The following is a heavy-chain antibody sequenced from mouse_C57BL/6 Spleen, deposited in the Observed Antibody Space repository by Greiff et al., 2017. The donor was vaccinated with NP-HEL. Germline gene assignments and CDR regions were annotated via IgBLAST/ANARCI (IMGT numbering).Heavy chain of an antibody. V-gene: IGHV5-4*01. D-gene: IGHD2-3*01. CDR3: ARDGYSGFAY. CDR1: GFTFSSYA. CDR2: ISDGGSYT. J-gene: IGHJ3*01. Sequence: EVNVVESGGGLVKPGGSLKLSCAASGFTFSSYAMSWVRQTPEKRLEWVATISDGGSYTYYPDNVKGRFTISRDNAKNNLYLQMSHLKSEDTAMYYCARDGYSGFAYWGQGTLVTVSA.